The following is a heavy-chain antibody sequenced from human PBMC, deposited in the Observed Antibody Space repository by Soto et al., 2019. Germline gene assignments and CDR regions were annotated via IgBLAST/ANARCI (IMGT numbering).Heavy chain of an antibody. CDR1: GGSITSYH. J-gene: IGHJ6*02. CDR2: TAYTGNT. D-gene: IGHD5-18*01. Sequence: SETLSLTCVVSGGSITSYHWSWIRQFPGKGLEWIAYTAYTGNTNYNPSLKSRVTISMDTSKNQLSLKLTSMTAADTAVYYCARGVVGYSLYYYYYYGMDVWGQGTTVTVSS. V-gene: IGHV4-59*01. CDR3: ARGVVGYSLYYYYYYGMDV.